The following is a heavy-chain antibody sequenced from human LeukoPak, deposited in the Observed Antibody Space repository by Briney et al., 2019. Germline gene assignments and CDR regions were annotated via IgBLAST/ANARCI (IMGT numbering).Heavy chain of an antibody. D-gene: IGHD5-24*01. CDR2: ISSGGST. V-gene: IGHV3-66*01. Sequence: PGGSLRLSCAASGFTVSSDYMGWVRQAPEKGLEWVSLISSGGSTYYADSLKGRFTISRDNSKNTLYLQMNSLRAEDPAVYYCGRVGDGYNDNYWGQGTLVTVSS. CDR3: GRVGDGYNDNY. CDR1: GFTVSSDY. J-gene: IGHJ4*02.